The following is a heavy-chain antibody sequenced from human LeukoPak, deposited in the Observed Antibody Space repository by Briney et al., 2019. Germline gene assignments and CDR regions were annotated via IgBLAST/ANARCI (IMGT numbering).Heavy chain of an antibody. CDR1: GFTFSSDG. CDR3: AKENYYGSSGPQPYFQH. V-gene: IGHV3-23*01. CDR2: ISGSGGST. D-gene: IGHD3-22*01. Sequence: GGTLRLSCAASGFTFSSDGMSWVRQAPGKGLEWVSAISGSGGSTYYADSVKGRFTISRDNSKNTLYLQMNSLRAEDTAVYYCAKENYYGSSGPQPYFQHWGQGTLVTVSS. J-gene: IGHJ1*01.